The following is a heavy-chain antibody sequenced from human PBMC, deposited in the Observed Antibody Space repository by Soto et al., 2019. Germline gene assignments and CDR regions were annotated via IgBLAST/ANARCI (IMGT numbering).Heavy chain of an antibody. CDR2: IYHSGST. CDR3: ARETKYSSGWYAGVFSDY. D-gene: IGHD6-19*01. V-gene: IGHV4-4*02. Sequence: PSETLSLTCAVSSGSISSSNWWSWVRQPPGKGLEWIGEIYHSGSTNYNPSLKSRVTISVDKSKNQFSLKLSSVTAADTAVYYCARETKYSSGWYAGVFSDYWGQGTLVTVYS. CDR1: SGSISSSNW. J-gene: IGHJ4*02.